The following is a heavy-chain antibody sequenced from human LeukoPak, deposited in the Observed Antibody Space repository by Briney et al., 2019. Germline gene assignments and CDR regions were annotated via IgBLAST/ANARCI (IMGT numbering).Heavy chain of an antibody. CDR3: ARDVDSRGYNPIGWYLDL. Sequence: RTSETLSLTCTVSGGSISSYYWSWIRQPAGKGLEWIGRIYTSGSTNYNPSLKSRVTMSVDTSKNQFSLKLSSVTAADTAVYYCARDVDSRGYNPIGWYLDLWGRGTLVTVSS. CDR2: IYTSGST. J-gene: IGHJ2*01. D-gene: IGHD3-22*01. CDR1: GGSISSYY. V-gene: IGHV4-4*07.